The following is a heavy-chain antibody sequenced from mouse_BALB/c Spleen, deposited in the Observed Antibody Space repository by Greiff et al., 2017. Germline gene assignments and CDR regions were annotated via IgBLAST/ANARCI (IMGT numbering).Heavy chain of an antibody. Sequence: EVQLVESGGGLVQPGGSLRLSCATSGFTFTDYYMSWVRQPPGKALEWLGFIRNKANGYTTEYSASVKGRFTISRDNSQSILYLQMNTLRAEDSATYYCARGDGFAYWGQGTLVTVSA. D-gene: IGHD3-3*01. J-gene: IGHJ3*01. V-gene: IGHV7-3*02. CDR1: GFTFTDYY. CDR3: ARGDGFAY. CDR2: IRNKANGYTT.